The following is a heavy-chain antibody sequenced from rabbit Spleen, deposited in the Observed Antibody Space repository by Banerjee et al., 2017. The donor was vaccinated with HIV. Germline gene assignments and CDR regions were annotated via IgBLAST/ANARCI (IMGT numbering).Heavy chain of an antibody. J-gene: IGHJ4*01. CDR3: VRDLFGSKNDNL. D-gene: IGHD4-2*01. CDR2: IDPIFGAT. Sequence: QLKETGGGLVQPGGSLTLSCKASGFDLSSYGVSWVRQAPGKGLEWIGYIDPIFGATYYATWVNGRFTISSHNAQNTLYLQLNSLTAADTATYFCVRDLFGSKNDNLWGPGTLVTVS. CDR1: GFDLSSYG. V-gene: IGHV1S7*01.